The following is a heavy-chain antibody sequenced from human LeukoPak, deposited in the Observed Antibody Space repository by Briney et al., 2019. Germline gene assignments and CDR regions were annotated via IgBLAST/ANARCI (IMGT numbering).Heavy chain of an antibody. J-gene: IGHJ4*02. Sequence: SETLSLTCAVYGGSFSGYYWSWIRQPPGKGLEWLGEINHSGSTNYNPSLKSRVTISVDTSKNQFSLKLSSVTAADTAVYYCARRRATMVRGAPYYFDYWGQGTLVTASS. D-gene: IGHD3-10*01. V-gene: IGHV4-34*01. CDR1: GGSFSGYY. CDR2: INHSGST. CDR3: ARRRATMVRGAPYYFDY.